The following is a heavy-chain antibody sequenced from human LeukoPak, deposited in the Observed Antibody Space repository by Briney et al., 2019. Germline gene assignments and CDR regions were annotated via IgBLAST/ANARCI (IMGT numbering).Heavy chain of an antibody. Sequence: PGGSLRLSCAASGFTFNNYAMSWVRQAPGKGLEWVSAISGSGGSTYYADSVKGRFTISRDNSKNTLYLQMNSLRAEDTAVYYCAKASSLPPNSDYWGQGTLVTVSS. V-gene: IGHV3-23*01. CDR2: ISGSGGST. CDR3: AKASSLPPNSDY. D-gene: IGHD4-23*01. CDR1: GFTFNNYA. J-gene: IGHJ4*02.